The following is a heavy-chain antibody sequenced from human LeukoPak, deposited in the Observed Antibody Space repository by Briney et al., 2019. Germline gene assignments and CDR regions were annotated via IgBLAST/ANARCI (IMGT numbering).Heavy chain of an antibody. J-gene: IGHJ4*02. Sequence: ASVKVSCKASGYTFTSYYMHWVRQAPGQGLEWMGIINPSGGSTSYAQKFQGRVTITADESTSTAYMGLSSLRSEDTAVYYCACDYDILTGYYSGLDYWGQGTLVTVSS. CDR1: GYTFTSYY. D-gene: IGHD3-9*01. V-gene: IGHV1-46*01. CDR3: ACDYDILTGYYSGLDY. CDR2: INPSGGST.